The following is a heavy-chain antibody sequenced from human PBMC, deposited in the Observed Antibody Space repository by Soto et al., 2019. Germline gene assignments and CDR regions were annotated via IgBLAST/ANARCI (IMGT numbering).Heavy chain of an antibody. J-gene: IGHJ3*02. D-gene: IGHD2-15*01. CDR1: GFIFGNYM. Sequence: EVQLLESGGGLVQPGESLRLSCAVSGFIFGNYMMTWVRQAPGKGLEWVSTIRDGGESTYYADSVKGRFTISRDNSKNPLYLKMDSLGVEDSAVYYCAPHVHCSGGSCHYDAFDIRGQGTMVTVSS. CDR3: APHVHCSGGSCHYDAFDI. V-gene: IGHV3-23*01. CDR2: IRDGGEST.